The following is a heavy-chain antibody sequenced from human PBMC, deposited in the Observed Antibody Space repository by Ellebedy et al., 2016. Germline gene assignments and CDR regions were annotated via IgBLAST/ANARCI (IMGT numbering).Heavy chain of an antibody. Sequence: GGSLRLXXAASGFTVSSNYMSWVRQAPGKGLEWVSVIYSGGSTYYADSVKGRFTISRDNSKNTLYLQMNSLRAEDTAVYYCASPGGPYSSSQYYYYYYGMDVWGQGTTVTVSS. V-gene: IGHV3-53*01. J-gene: IGHJ6*02. CDR2: IYSGGST. CDR1: GFTVSSNY. D-gene: IGHD6-13*01. CDR3: ASPGGPYSSSQYYYYYYGMDV.